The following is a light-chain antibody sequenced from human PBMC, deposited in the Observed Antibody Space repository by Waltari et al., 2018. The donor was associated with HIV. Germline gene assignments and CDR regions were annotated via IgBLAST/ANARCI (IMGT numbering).Light chain of an antibody. Sequence: QTVVTQEPSFSVSPGGTVTLTCGLSSGSVSTTYYPSWYQQTPGQAPHTLIYDANTRSSGVPDRFSGSILGNKAALTITGAQAYDESDYYCVLYMGSGIWVFGGGTKLTVL. CDR3: VLYMGSGIWV. J-gene: IGLJ3*02. CDR2: DAN. CDR1: SGSVSTTYY. V-gene: IGLV8-61*01.